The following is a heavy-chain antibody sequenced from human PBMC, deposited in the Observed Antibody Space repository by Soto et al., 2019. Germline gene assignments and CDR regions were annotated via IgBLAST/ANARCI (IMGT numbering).Heavy chain of an antibody. CDR3: ARQRAWNDAFDF. Sequence: PGESLKISGKGSGYSFTTYWIGWVRQMPGKGLEWMGVIYPADSDTRYSPSFQGQVTFSADKSLSTAYLQWNSLKASDTARYYCARQRAWNDAFDFWGQGILVTVSS. V-gene: IGHV5-51*01. J-gene: IGHJ4*02. CDR2: IYPADSDT. D-gene: IGHD1-1*01. CDR1: GYSFTTYW.